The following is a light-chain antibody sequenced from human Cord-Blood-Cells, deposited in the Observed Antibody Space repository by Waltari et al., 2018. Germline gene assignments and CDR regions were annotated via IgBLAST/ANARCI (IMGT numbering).Light chain of an antibody. J-gene: IGKJ4*01. CDR2: GAS. CDR3: QQYGSSPLT. CDR1: QSVSSSY. Sequence: EIVLTQSPGTLSLSPGERATLSCRDSQSVSSSYLAWYQQKPGQAPRLLIYGASSRATGSPDRFSGSGSVTDFTLTISRLEPEDFAVYYCQQYGSSPLTFGGGTKVEIK. V-gene: IGKV3-20*01.